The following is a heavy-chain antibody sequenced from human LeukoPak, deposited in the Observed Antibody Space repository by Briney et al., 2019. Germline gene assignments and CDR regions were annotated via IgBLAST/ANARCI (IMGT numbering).Heavy chain of an antibody. CDR2: ISYDGSNK. Sequence: PGGSLRLSCAASGFTFSSYGMHWVRQAPGKGLEWVAVISYDGSNKYYADSVKGRFTISRDNSKNTLYLQMNSLRAEDTAVYYCARDLVSLWLRSPSYGMDVWGQGTTVTVSS. CDR1: GFTFSSYG. J-gene: IGHJ6*02. CDR3: ARDLVSLWLRSPSYGMDV. V-gene: IGHV3-30*03. D-gene: IGHD2-21*01.